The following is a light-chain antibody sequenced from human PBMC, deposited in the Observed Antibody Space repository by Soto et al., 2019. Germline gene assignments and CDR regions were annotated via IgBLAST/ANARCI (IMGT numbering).Light chain of an antibody. V-gene: IGKV3-15*01. CDR3: QQYNNWPLYT. J-gene: IGKJ2*01. Sequence: EIVMTQSPATLSVSPGERATLSCRASQSVSSNLAWYQQKPGQAPRLVIYDASTRATGFPARFSGSGSGTEFTLTISSLQSEDFAVYYCQQYNNWPLYTFGQGTKLEIK. CDR2: DAS. CDR1: QSVSSN.